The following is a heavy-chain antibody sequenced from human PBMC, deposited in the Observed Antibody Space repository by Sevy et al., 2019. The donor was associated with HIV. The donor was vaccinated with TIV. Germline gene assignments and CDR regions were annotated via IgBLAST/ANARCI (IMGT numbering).Heavy chain of an antibody. CDR3: ARGPEWELPSFLSH. CDR1: GFTFRTYA. V-gene: IGHV3-30-3*01. CDR2: ISSNGDNA. D-gene: IGHD1-26*01. J-gene: IGHJ4*02. Sequence: GGSLRLSCAASGFTFRTYAFHWVRQTPGRGLEWIGLISSNGDNALYANSVRGRFTISRDNSMNTLYLQMTSLTPDDTAVYYCARGPEWELPSFLSHWGQGTLVTVSS.